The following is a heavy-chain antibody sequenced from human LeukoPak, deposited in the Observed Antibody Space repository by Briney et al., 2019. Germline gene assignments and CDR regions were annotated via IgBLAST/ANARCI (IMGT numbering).Heavy chain of an antibody. J-gene: IGHJ3*02. V-gene: IGHV1-69*05. CDR2: IIPIFGTA. CDR3: ARGRKGWNSGSGAGTPDAFDI. Sequence: SVKVSCKASGGTFSSYAISWVRQAPGQGLEWMGGIIPIFGTANYAQKFQGRVTITTDESTSTAYMELSSLRSEDTAVYYWARGRKGWNSGSGAGTPDAFDIWGQGTMVTVSS. D-gene: IGHD1-7*01. CDR1: GGTFSSYA.